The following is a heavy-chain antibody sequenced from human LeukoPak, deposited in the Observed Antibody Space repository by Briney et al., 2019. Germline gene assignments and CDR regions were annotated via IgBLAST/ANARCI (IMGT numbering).Heavy chain of an antibody. CDR1: GGSFSGYY. CDR2: INHSGST. Sequence: KASETLSLTCAVYGGSFSGYYWSWIRRPPGKGLEWIGEINHSGSTNYNPSLKSRVTISVDTSKNQFSLKLSSVTAADTAVYYCARLRVGSGSSMDWYFDLWGRGTLVTVSS. CDR3: ARLRVGSGSSMDWYFDL. V-gene: IGHV4-34*01. J-gene: IGHJ2*01. D-gene: IGHD3-22*01.